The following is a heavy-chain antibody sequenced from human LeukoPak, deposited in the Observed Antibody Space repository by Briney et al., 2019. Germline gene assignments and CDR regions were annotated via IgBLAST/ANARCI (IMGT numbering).Heavy chain of an antibody. J-gene: IGHJ4*02. Sequence: SETLSLTCAVSGYSISSGYYWGWIRQPPGKGLEWIGSIYHSGSTYYNPSLKSRVTISVDTSENQFSLKLRSVTAADTAVYYCARHRTSSNYFDYWGQGTLVTVSS. D-gene: IGHD1-1*01. CDR2: IYHSGST. CDR3: ARHRTSSNYFDY. V-gene: IGHV4-38-2*01. CDR1: GYSISSGYY.